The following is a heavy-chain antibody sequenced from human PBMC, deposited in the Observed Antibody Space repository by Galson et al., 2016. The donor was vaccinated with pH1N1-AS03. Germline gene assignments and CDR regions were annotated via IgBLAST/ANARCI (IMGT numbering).Heavy chain of an antibody. V-gene: IGHV3-30*02. Sequence: SLRLSCAASGFTFSSYGMHWVRQAPGKGLEWLSFLPYDGNNKFYADSVKGRFTISRDNSKNTLYLQMYSLRAEDTAVYYCAKDKDSYYGPDYWGQGTPVTVSS. CDR1: GFTFSSYG. CDR2: LPYDGNNK. D-gene: IGHD1-26*01. J-gene: IGHJ4*02. CDR3: AKDKDSYYGPDY.